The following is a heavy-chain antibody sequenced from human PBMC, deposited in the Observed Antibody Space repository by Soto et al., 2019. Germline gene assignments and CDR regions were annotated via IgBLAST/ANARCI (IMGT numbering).Heavy chain of an antibody. CDR3: ASSRQGIAAAGNYYYGMGV. CDR1: GYSFTSYW. V-gene: IGHV5-51*01. D-gene: IGHD6-25*01. Sequence: GESLKISCKGSGYSFTSYWIGWVRQMPGKGLEWMGIIYPGDSDTRYSPSFQGQVTISADKSISTAYLQWSSLKASDTAMYYCASSRQGIAAAGNYYYGMGVGGQGTRVTVPS. CDR2: IYPGDSDT. J-gene: IGHJ6*02.